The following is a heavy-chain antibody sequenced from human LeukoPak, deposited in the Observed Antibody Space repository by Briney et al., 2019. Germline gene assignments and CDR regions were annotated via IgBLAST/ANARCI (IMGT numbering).Heavy chain of an antibody. D-gene: IGHD2-2*02. CDR2: ITPIFGTA. CDR3: ARGEGYCSSTSCYTDYYYYMDV. J-gene: IGHJ6*03. Sequence: SVKVSCKASGGTFSSYAISWVRQAPGQGLEWMGGITPIFGTANYAQKFQGRVTITADESTSTAYMELSSLRSEDTAVYYCARGEGYCSSTSCYTDYYYYMDVWGKGTTLTVSS. V-gene: IGHV1-69*13. CDR1: GGTFSSYA.